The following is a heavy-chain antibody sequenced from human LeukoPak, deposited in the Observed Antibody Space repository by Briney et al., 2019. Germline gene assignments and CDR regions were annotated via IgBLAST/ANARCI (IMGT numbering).Heavy chain of an antibody. CDR2: IIPIFGTA. J-gene: IGHJ6*02. D-gene: IGHD6-19*01. CDR1: GGTFSSYA. V-gene: IGHV1-69*13. Sequence: WASVKVFCKASGGTFSSYAISWVRQAPGQGLEWMGGIIPIFGTANYAQKFQGRVTITADESTSTAYMELSSLRSEDTAVYYCARDGRREQWLVEYYYYGMDVWGQGTTVTVSS. CDR3: ARDGRREQWLVEYYYYGMDV.